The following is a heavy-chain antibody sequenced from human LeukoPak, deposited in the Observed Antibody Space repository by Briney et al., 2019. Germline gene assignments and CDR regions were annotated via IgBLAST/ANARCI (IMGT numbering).Heavy chain of an antibody. CDR2: IYYSGST. Sequence: SETLSLTCTVSGGSISRTNYYWGWIRQPPGKGLEWIGSIYYSGSTYYNPSLKSRVTISVDTSKNQFSLKLSSVTAADTDVYYCARGEYQTAADYWGQGNLVTVSS. CDR1: GGSISRTNYY. V-gene: IGHV4-39*01. J-gene: IGHJ4*02. CDR3: ARGEYQTAADY. D-gene: IGHD2-2*01.